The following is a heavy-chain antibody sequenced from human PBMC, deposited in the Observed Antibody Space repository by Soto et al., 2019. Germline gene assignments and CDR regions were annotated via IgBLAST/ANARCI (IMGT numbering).Heavy chain of an antibody. Sequence: ASVKVSCKASGYTFTSYAMHWVRQAPGQRLEWMGWINAGNGNTKYSQKFQGRVTITRDTSASTAYMELSSRRSEDTAVYYCARDLDGAGGAYQLLRGSGMDVWGQGTTVTVSS. CDR1: GYTFTSYA. D-gene: IGHD2-2*01. V-gene: IGHV1-3*01. CDR3: ARDLDGAGGAYQLLRGSGMDV. J-gene: IGHJ6*02. CDR2: INAGNGNT.